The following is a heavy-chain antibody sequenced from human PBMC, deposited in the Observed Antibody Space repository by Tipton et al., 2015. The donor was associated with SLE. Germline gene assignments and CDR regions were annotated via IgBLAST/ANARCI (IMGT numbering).Heavy chain of an antibody. CDR1: GGSISSGGYY. J-gene: IGHJ4*02. Sequence: GLVKPPETLSLTCTVSGGSISSGGYYWSWIRQHPGKGLEWIGYMYYSGSTYYNPSLKSRVSISVDTSKNQSSLKLSSLTAADTAVYYCARGRRGYTAYVVPDYWGQGTQVTVSS. V-gene: IGHV4-31*03. D-gene: IGHD5-12*01. CDR2: MYYSGST. CDR3: ARGRRGYTAYVVPDY.